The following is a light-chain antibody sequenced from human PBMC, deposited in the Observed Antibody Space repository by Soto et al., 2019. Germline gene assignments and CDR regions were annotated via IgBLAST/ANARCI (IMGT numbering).Light chain of an antibody. Sequence: EIVLTQSPATLSLSPGEGATLSCRAGRSVSSSVAWYQQKPGQAPRLLIYDASNRATGIPVRFSGSGSRTDFTLTISSLEPEDFAVYYCQQRSDWVTFGGGTKVEL. CDR1: RSVSSS. V-gene: IGKV3-11*01. CDR2: DAS. J-gene: IGKJ4*01. CDR3: QQRSDWVT.